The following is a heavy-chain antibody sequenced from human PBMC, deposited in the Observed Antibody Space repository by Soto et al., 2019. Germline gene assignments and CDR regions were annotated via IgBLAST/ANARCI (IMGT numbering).Heavy chain of an antibody. Sequence: GGSLRLSCAASGFTFSSYGMHWVRQAPGKGLEWVAVIWYDGSNKYYADSVKGRFTISRDNSKNTLYLQMNSLRAEDTAVYYCARDGVRGVTGYYYYGMDVWGQGTTVTVSS. J-gene: IGHJ6*02. D-gene: IGHD3-10*01. CDR2: IWYDGSNK. V-gene: IGHV3-33*01. CDR3: ARDGVRGVTGYYYYGMDV. CDR1: GFTFSSYG.